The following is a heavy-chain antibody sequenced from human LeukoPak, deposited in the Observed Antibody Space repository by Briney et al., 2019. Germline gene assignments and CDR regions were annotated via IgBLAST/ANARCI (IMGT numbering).Heavy chain of an antibody. V-gene: IGHV3-30*03. J-gene: IGHJ4*01. D-gene: IGHD3-10*01. CDR3: ATLHRGPGTYYRGY. CDR2: ISYDGSNK. Sequence: GGSLRLSCAASGLTFRNYGMHWVRQAPGKGLEWMAVISYDGSNKYYADSVKGRFTISRDNSKNTLYLQMSSLRVEDTAAYYCATLHRGPGTYYRGYWGQEPWSPSPQ. CDR1: GLTFRNYG.